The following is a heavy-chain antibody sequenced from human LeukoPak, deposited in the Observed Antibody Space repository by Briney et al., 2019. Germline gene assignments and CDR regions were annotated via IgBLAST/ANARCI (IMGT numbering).Heavy chain of an antibody. CDR3: ARAEVGATPRVYYMDV. D-gene: IGHD1-26*01. CDR2: ISAYNGNT. J-gene: IGHJ6*03. Sequence: GASVKVSCKPSGYTFTGYGISWVRQAPGQGLEWMGWISAYNGNTNYAQKLQGRVTMTTDTSTSTAYMELRSLRSDDTAVYYCARAEVGATPRVYYMDVRGKGTTVTVSS. CDR1: GYTFTGYG. V-gene: IGHV1-18*01.